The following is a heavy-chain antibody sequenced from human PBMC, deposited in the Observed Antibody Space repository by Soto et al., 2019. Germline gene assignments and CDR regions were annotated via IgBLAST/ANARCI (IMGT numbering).Heavy chain of an antibody. J-gene: IGHJ4*02. CDR2: IGGGGGST. V-gene: IGHV3-23*01. CDR1: GFTFSNYA. Sequence: EVELLESGGGLVQPGGSLRLSCAASGFTFSNYAMSWVRQAPGKGLEWVSFIGGGGGSTYHADSVKGRFTISRDNSKNKLYLQMNRLRAGDTAVYFCARVGGGCSGGSCYRMGYFDSWGQGVLVTVSS. CDR3: ARVGGGCSGGSCYRMGYFDS. D-gene: IGHD2-15*01.